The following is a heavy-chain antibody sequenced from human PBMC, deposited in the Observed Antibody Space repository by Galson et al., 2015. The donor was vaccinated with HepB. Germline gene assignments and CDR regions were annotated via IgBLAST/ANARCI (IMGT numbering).Heavy chain of an antibody. CDR2: ISGSGGST. Sequence: SLRLSCAASGFTFSSYAMSWVRQAPGKGLEWVSAISGSGGSTYYADSVKGRFTISRDNSKNTLYLQMNSLRAEDTAVYYCAKDLGIAVADEPDDAFDIWGQGTMVTVSS. D-gene: IGHD6-19*01. CDR1: GFTFSSYA. J-gene: IGHJ3*02. V-gene: IGHV3-23*01. CDR3: AKDLGIAVADEPDDAFDI.